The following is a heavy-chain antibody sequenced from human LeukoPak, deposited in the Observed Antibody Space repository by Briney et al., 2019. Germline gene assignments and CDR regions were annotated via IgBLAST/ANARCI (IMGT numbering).Heavy chain of an antibody. CDR1: GGSISSYY. V-gene: IGHV4-59*01. J-gene: IGHJ4*02. CDR2: IYYSGST. Sequence: SETLSLTCTVSGGSISSYYWSWIRQPPGKGLEWIGYIYYSGSTNYNPSLKSRVTISVDTYKNQLSLKLSSVTAADTSVYYCARVGSRPYDSSGYYYVPQYYFDYWGQGTLVTVSS. D-gene: IGHD3-22*01. CDR3: ARVGSRPYDSSGYYYVPQYYFDY.